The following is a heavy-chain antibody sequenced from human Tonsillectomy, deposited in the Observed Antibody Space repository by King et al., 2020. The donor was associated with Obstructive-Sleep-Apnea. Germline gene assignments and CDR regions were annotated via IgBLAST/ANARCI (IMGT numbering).Heavy chain of an antibody. CDR2: VYSSGST. Sequence: QLQESGPGLVKPSETLSLTCTVSGGSISSSGYYWGWIRQPPGEGLEWIGSVYSSGSTYYNPSLKSRVTMSIDTSKNQFSLKLSSVTAADTAVYYCAEEHRILPIDDWGQGTLVTVSS. J-gene: IGHJ4*02. V-gene: IGHV4-39*07. D-gene: IGHD2-15*01. CDR1: GGSISSSGYY. CDR3: AEEHRILPIDD.